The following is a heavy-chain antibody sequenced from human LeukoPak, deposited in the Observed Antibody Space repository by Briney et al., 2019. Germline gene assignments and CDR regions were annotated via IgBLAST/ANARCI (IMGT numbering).Heavy chain of an antibody. V-gene: IGHV3-30*04. Sequence: PGRSLRLSCAASGFTFRNYGMHWVRQAPGKGLEWVACIFYDGSKKNYADSVKGRITISRDNSKNTLYLQMDSLRAEDTAVYYCAREYTSSCNDYYYYRLDVWGHGTTVTVCS. D-gene: IGHD6-13*01. CDR1: GFTFRNYG. CDR2: IFYDGSKK. CDR3: AREYTSSCNDYYYYRLDV. J-gene: IGHJ6*02.